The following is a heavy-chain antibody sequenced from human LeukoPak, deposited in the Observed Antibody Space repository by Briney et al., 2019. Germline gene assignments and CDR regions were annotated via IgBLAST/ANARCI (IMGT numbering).Heavy chain of an antibody. CDR3: ANGYCSSTSCYDADY. Sequence: GGSLRLSCAASGFTFSSYGMHWVRQAPGKGLEWVAFIRYDGSNKYYADSVKGRFTISRDNSKNTLYLQMNSLRAEDTAVYYCANGYCSSTSCYDADYWGQGTLVTVSS. V-gene: IGHV3-30*02. J-gene: IGHJ4*02. CDR2: IRYDGSNK. CDR1: GFTFSSYG. D-gene: IGHD2-2*01.